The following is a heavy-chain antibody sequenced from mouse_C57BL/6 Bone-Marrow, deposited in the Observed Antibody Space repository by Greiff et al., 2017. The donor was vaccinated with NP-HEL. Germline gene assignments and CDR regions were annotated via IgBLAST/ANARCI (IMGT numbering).Heavy chain of an antibody. J-gene: IGHJ4*01. V-gene: IGHV7-1*01. Sequence: DVMLVESGGGLVQSGRSLRLSCATSGFTFSDFYMEWVRQAPGKGLEWIAASRNKANDYTTEYSASVKGRFIVSRDTSQSILYLQMNALRAEDTAIYYCARDAPQGYAMDYWGQGTSVTVSS. CDR2: SRNKANDYTT. CDR1: GFTFSDFY. CDR3: ARDAPQGYAMDY.